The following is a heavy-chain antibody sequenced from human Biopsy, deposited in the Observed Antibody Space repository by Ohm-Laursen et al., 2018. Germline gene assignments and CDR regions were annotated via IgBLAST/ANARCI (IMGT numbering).Heavy chain of an antibody. CDR1: GGSISGYH. Sequence: TLSLTCAVSGGSISGYHWSWIRKSPGKGLEWLAYISYTGGITSNPSLNGRATMSLDTSKNQFSLTLTSGTAADTAVYYCARTPGKAVAGRFLDLWGRGTLVTVSS. CDR2: ISYTGGI. V-gene: IGHV4-59*12. D-gene: IGHD6-19*01. CDR3: ARTPGKAVAGRFLDL. J-gene: IGHJ2*01.